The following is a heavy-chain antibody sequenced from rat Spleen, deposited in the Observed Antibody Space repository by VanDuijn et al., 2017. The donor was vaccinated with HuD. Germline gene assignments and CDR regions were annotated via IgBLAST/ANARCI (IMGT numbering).Heavy chain of an antibody. D-gene: IGHD1-11*01. Sequence: EVQLVESDGGLVQPGRSLKLSCAASGFTFSNYGMHWIRQAPTKGLEWVASISPSGGSTYYRDSVKGRFTISRENVKRTLYLQMDSLRSEDTATYYCATSTGGTYPNWFAYWGQGTLVTVSS. CDR3: ATSTGGTYPNWFAY. J-gene: IGHJ3*01. CDR2: ISPSGGST. V-gene: IGHV5-19*01. CDR1: GFTFSNYG.